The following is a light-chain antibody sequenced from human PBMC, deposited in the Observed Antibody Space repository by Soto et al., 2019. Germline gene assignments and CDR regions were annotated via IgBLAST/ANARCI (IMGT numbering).Light chain of an antibody. Sequence: QSVLTQPPSVSGAPGQRVTISCAGSASNIGAGYDVHWYQQLPGTAPKLLIYHNNNRPSGVPDRFSGSKSGTSASLSITGLQAEDESDYYCQSYDSSLTAWVFGGGTKVTVL. CDR1: ASNIGAGYD. CDR3: QSYDSSLTAWV. J-gene: IGLJ3*02. CDR2: HNN. V-gene: IGLV1-40*01.